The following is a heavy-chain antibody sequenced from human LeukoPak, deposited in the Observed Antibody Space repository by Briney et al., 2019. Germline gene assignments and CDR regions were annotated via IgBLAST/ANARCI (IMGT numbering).Heavy chain of an antibody. CDR2: IYYRGNT. J-gene: IGHJ4*02. CDR3: ARRKVAAEIDY. CDR1: GGSIIDTNYF. Sequence: PSETLSLTCTVSGGSIIDTNYFWGWIRQPPGKGLEWIGSIYYRGNTYYSPSLKSRVTLFVDTSKNHFSLKLSSVIAADTAIYYCARRKVAAEIDYWGQGTLVTVSS. D-gene: IGHD6-13*01. V-gene: IGHV4-39*02.